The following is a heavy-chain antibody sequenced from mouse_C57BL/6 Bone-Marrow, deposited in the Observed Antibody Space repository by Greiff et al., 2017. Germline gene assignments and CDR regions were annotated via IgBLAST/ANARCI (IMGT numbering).Heavy chain of an antibody. V-gene: IGHV1-63*01. CDR1: GYTFTNYW. J-gene: IGHJ2*01. CDR2: IYPGGGYT. D-gene: IGHD1-1*01. Sequence: VQLQQSGAELVRPGTSVKMSCKASGYTFTNYWIGWAKQRPGHGLEWIGDIYPGGGYTNYTAKFQGKATLTADKSSSTAYMQFSSLTSEDSAIXYGARKTTVVYYGYWGQGNTRKVSS. CDR3: ARKTTVVYYGY.